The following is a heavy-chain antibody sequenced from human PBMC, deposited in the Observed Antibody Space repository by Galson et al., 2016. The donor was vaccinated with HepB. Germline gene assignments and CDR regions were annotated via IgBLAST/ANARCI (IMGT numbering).Heavy chain of an antibody. V-gene: IGHV3-43*01. CDR3: ATDKNTAVESCYSGMDV. CDR1: GFTFDDYT. CDR2: ISWDGITT. D-gene: IGHD5-18*01. Sequence: SLRLSCAASGFTFDDYTMHWVRQAPGKGLEWVSLISWDGITTYYADSLRGRFTISRDNSKNSLYLQMNSLTTEDTALYYCATDKNTAVESCYSGMDVRGQGTTVTVTS. J-gene: IGHJ6*02.